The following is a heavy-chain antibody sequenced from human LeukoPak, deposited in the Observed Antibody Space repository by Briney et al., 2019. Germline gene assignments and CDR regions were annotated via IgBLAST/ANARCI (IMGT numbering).Heavy chain of an antibody. V-gene: IGHV4-30-2*01. CDR3: ARYYGDYRNWFDP. Sequence: SQTLSLTCAVSGDSISSGGYFWSWIRQPPGKGLEWIGYIYHSWSTYYNPSLKSRVTISIDRSKNQFPLTLSSVTAPDTAVYYCARYYGDYRNWFDPWGQGTLVIVSS. CDR2: IYHSWST. D-gene: IGHD4-17*01. CDR1: GDSISSGGYF. J-gene: IGHJ5*02.